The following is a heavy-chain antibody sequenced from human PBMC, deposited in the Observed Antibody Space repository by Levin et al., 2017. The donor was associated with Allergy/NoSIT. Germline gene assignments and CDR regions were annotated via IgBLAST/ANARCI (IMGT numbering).Heavy chain of an antibody. J-gene: IGHJ6*04. CDR2: ITNISSST. CDR1: GFPFGTYN. D-gene: IGHD3-3*01. Sequence: GESLKISCAASGFPFGTYNMNWVRQAPGKGLEWLSSITNISSSTHYADSLEGRFTVSRDNAKNSLYLQMNSLRVEDTAVYYCARETGRTTMFGEVDVWGKGTTVTVSS. CDR3: ARETGRTTMFGEVDV. V-gene: IGHV3-21*01.